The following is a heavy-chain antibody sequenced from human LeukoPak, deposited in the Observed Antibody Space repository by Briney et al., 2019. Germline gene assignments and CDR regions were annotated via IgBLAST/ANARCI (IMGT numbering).Heavy chain of an antibody. Sequence: AASLKVSCKASRYTFTSYYMYWVRHAPGQGLGWMGIINPSGGSTSYAQKFQGRVTMARDTSTSTVYMELSSLRSEDTAVYCCVRSSSWEEYWGQGTLVTVSS. CDR3: VRSSSWEEY. V-gene: IGHV1-46*01. CDR2: INPSGGST. CDR1: RYTFTSYY. J-gene: IGHJ4*02. D-gene: IGHD6-13*01.